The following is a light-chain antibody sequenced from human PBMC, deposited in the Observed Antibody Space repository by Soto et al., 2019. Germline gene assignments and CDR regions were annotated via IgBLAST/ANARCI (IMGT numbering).Light chain of an antibody. CDR3: QSYDSSLSGYV. CDR2: NVY. CDR1: SSDVGAYNF. Sequence: QSVLTQPASVSGSPGQSITISCTGTSSDVGAYNFVSWHQQHPGKAPKLMIYNVYDRPSGISYRFSGSKSGNTASLTISGLQGEDEADSYCQSYDSSLSGYVSGTGTKVTVL. V-gene: IGLV2-14*03. J-gene: IGLJ1*01.